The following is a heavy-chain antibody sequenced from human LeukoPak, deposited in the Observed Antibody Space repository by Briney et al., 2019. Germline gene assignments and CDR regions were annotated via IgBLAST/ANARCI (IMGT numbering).Heavy chain of an antibody. Sequence: PSETLSLTCTVSGTSINSGGYYWSWIRQPPGKGLEWIGYIYYSGSTYYNPSLKSRVTMSVDKSKNQFSLKLKSVTAADTAVYYCASPYASATWGQGTLVTVSS. J-gene: IGHJ5*02. D-gene: IGHD3-10*01. CDR3: ASPYASAT. CDR2: IYYSGST. V-gene: IGHV4-30-2*01. CDR1: GTSINSGGYY.